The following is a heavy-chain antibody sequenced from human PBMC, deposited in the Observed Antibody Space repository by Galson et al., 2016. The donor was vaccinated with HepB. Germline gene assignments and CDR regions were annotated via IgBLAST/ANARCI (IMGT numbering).Heavy chain of an antibody. CDR3: ARDLPGDENGMDV. V-gene: IGHV3-21*01. J-gene: IGHJ6*02. CDR1: GFTFSPYS. CDR2: ISSSRSYI. D-gene: IGHD3-10*01. Sequence: SLRLSCAASGFTFSPYSMNWVRQAPGKGLEWVSSISSSRSYIYYADSVKGRFTISRDNAKSSLYLQMNSLRAEDTAVYYCARDLPGDENGMDVWGQGTTVTVSS.